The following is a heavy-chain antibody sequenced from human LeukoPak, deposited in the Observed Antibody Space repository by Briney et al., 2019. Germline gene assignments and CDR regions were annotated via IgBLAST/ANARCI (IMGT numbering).Heavy chain of an antibody. CDR1: GFTFSSYW. D-gene: IGHD3-10*01. J-gene: IGHJ4*02. CDR3: ARKSASGNYPLDY. Sequence: PGGSLRLSCAASGFTFSSYWMSWVRQAPGKGLEWVANIKQDGSEKYYVDPVKGRFTISRDNAKNSLYLQMNSLRVEDTAIYYCARKSASGNYPLDYWGQGTLVTVSS. CDR2: IKQDGSEK. V-gene: IGHV3-7*01.